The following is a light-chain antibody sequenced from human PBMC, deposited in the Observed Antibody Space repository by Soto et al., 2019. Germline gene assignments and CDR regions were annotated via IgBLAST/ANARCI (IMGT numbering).Light chain of an antibody. CDR2: AAS. V-gene: IGKV3-11*01. J-gene: IGKJ4*01. Sequence: EIVMTQSPSTLSVSPGERATLSCRPSQSVTIKLPWYQQKPGHATRLLIYAASNGATGIPARFSGSGSGTDFTLTISSLEPEDFAVYYCQQRSNWPPTFGGGTKVDIK. CDR1: QSVTIK. CDR3: QQRSNWPPT.